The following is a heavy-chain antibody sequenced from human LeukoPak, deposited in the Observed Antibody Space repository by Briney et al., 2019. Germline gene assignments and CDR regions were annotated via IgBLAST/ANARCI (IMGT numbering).Heavy chain of an antibody. J-gene: IGHJ4*02. D-gene: IGHD6-13*01. CDR3: ARAPDYGSSWFPYYFDY. CDR1: GGSLSSSDYY. Sequence: SETLSLKCTVSGGSLSSSDYYWGWIRQPPGKRLEWIATIYSAMSTYYNPSLRSRVTISVDTSNNLLSLRLRSVTAADTAVYYCARAPDYGSSWFPYYFDYWGQGTLVTVSS. V-gene: IGHV4-39*07. CDR2: IYSAMST.